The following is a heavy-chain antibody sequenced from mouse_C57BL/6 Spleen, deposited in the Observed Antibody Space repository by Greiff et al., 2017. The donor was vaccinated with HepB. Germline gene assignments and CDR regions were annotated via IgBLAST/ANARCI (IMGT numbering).Heavy chain of an antibody. D-gene: IGHD2-4*01. Sequence: EVQLQQSGPELVKPGASVKIPCKASGYTFTDYNMDWVKQSHGKSLEWIGDINPNNGGTNYNQKFKGKATLTVDKSSSTAYMELRSLTSEDTAVYYCARGGDYDYEFAYWGQGTLVTVSA. CDR2: INPNNGGT. V-gene: IGHV1-18*01. CDR1: GYTFTDYN. J-gene: IGHJ3*01. CDR3: ARGGDYDYEFAY.